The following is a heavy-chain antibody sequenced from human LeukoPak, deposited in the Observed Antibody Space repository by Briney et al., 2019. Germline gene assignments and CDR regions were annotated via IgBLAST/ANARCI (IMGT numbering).Heavy chain of an antibody. Sequence: TGGSLRLSCAASGFTLSDYWMSWVRQAPGKGLEWVANMNRDGSEKNYVDSVKGRFTISRDNAKNSVYLQMNSLRVEDTAVYYCARDPDSDNAWGWFDSWGQGTVVTVSS. J-gene: IGHJ5*01. CDR3: ARDPDSDNAWGWFDS. D-gene: IGHD3-16*01. V-gene: IGHV3-7*01. CDR1: GFTLSDYW. CDR2: MNRDGSEK.